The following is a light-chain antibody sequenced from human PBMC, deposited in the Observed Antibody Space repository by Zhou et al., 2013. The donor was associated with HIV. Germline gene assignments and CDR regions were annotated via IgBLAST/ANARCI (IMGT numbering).Light chain of an antibody. CDR1: QSVRYSY. CDR2: DIS. CDR3: QQRSDWPLT. V-gene: IGKV3D-20*02. J-gene: IGKJ4*01. Sequence: EIVLTQSPGTLSLSPGERATLSCRASQSVRYSYLAWYQQKFGQAPRLLIYDISSRATGIPDRFSGSGSGTEFTLTISRLEPEDIAVYYCQQRSDWPLTFGGGTNVEIK.